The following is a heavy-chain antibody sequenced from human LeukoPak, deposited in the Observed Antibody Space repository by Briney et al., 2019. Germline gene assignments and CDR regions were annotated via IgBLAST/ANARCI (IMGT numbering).Heavy chain of an antibody. CDR3: ARVTGDYVLDWFDH. V-gene: IGHV1-2*02. J-gene: IGHJ5*02. CDR1: GYTFTVYY. Sequence: GASVKVSCKASGYTFTVYYMHWVRQAPGQGLEWMGWINPSSGGTNYAQKFQGRVTMTRDTSISTAYMELSRLRSDDTAVYYCARVTGDYVLDWFDHWGQGTLVTVSS. D-gene: IGHD4-17*01. CDR2: INPSSGGT.